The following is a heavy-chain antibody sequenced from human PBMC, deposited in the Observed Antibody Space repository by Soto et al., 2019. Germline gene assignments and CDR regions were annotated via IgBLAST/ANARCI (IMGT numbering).Heavy chain of an antibody. D-gene: IGHD3-10*01. V-gene: IGHV4-39*01. J-gene: IGHJ6*03. CDR3: AGQDYYGSGSYSLATEAYYYYYMDV. Sequence: SETLSLTCTVSGGSISSSSYYWGWIRQPPGKGLEWIGSIYYSGSTYYNPSLKSRVTISVDTSKNQFSLKLSSVTAADTAVYYCAGQDYYGSGSYSLATEAYYYYYMDVWGKGTTVTVSS. CDR2: IYYSGST. CDR1: GGSISSSSYY.